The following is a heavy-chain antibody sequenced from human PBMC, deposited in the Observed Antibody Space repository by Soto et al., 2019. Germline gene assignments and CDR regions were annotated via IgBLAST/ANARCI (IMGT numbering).Heavy chain of an antibody. J-gene: IGHJ4*02. CDR3: ARVGSQVAAAGKFDY. V-gene: IGHV3-33*01. CDR2: IWYDGSNK. D-gene: IGHD6-13*01. Sequence: GGSLRLSCAASGFTFSSYGMHWVRQAPGKGLEWVAVIWYDGSNKYYADSVKGRFTISRDNSKNTLYLQMNSLRAEDTAVYYCARVGSQVAAAGKFDYWGQGTLVTVSS. CDR1: GFTFSSYG.